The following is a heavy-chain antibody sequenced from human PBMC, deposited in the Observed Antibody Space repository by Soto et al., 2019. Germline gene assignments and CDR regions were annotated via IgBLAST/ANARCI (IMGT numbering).Heavy chain of an antibody. CDR2: ISAYNGNT. V-gene: IGHV1-18*04. CDR3: ARYCSGGSCQKSATFDY. D-gene: IGHD2-15*01. J-gene: IGHJ4*02. Sequence: ASVKVSCKASGYTFTSYGISWVRQAPGQGLEWMGWISAYNGNTNYAQKLQGRVTMTTDTSTSTAYMELRSLRSDDTAVYYCARYCSGGSCQKSATFDYWGQGTLVTVSS. CDR1: GYTFTSYG.